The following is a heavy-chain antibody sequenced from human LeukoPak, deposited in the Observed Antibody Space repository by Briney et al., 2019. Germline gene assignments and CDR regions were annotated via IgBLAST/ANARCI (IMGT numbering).Heavy chain of an antibody. V-gene: IGHV4-39*01. CDR1: GASISSGSSF. J-gene: IGHJ4*02. CDR2: IYYSGNS. Sequence: SETLSLTCTSSGASISSGSSFWGWIRQPPGKGLEWIGNIYYSGNSYYSPSLQSRVTISVDTSKNQFSLKLSSVTAADTAVYYRARHTQYMGFDSWGQGTLVTVSS. D-gene: IGHD1-1*01. CDR3: ARHTQYMGFDS.